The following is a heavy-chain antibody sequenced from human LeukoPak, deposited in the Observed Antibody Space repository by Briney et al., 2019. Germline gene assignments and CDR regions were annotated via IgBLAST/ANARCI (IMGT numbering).Heavy chain of an antibody. D-gene: IGHD3-9*01. J-gene: IGHJ5*02. CDR3: ARRYDILTGHNWFDP. CDR1: GYIFTSYW. V-gene: IGHV5-10-1*01. Sequence: GESLRISCKGSGYIFTSYWISWVRQMPGKGLEWMGRIDPSDSYTNYSPSFQGHVTISADKSISTAYLQWSSLKASDTAMYYCARRYDILTGHNWFDPWGQGTLVTVSS. CDR2: IDPSDSYT.